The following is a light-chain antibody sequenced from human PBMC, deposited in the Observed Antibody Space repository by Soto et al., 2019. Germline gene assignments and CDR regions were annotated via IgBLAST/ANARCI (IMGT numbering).Light chain of an antibody. J-gene: IGLJ1*01. CDR2: DVS. CDR1: SSDVGGYNY. CDR3: SSYTSSSTLYV. Sequence: QSALTQPASVSGSPGQSITISCTGTSSDVGGYNYVSWYQQHPGKAPKLMIYDVSNRPSGVSNRFSGSKSGNTASLTISGLQAEDEADYYRSSYTSSSTLYVIGTGTKVTVL. V-gene: IGLV2-14*01.